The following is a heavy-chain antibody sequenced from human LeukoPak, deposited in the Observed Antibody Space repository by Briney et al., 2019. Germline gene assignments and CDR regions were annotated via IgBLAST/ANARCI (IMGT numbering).Heavy chain of an antibody. Sequence: SETLSLTCTVSGGSISSSSYYWGWIRQPPGKGLEWIGSIYYSGSTYYNPSLKSRVTISVDTSKNQFSLTLNSVTPEDTAVYYCARGTSEQLGYFDYWGQGTLVTVSS. CDR2: IYYSGST. D-gene: IGHD6-13*01. J-gene: IGHJ4*02. CDR3: ARGTSEQLGYFDY. V-gene: IGHV4-39*01. CDR1: GGSISSSSYY.